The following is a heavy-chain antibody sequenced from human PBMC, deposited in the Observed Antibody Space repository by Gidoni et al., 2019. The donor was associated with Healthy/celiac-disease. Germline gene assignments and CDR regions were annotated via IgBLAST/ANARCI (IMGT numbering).Heavy chain of an antibody. CDR1: GFSFDDYA. CDR2: LSWNSGSI. CDR3: AKSVGGVVVAASFDY. V-gene: IGHV3-9*01. Sequence: EVQLVESGGGLVQPGRSLRLSCAASGFSFDDYAMHWVRQAPGKGLEWVSGLSWNSGSIGYADSVKGRFTISRDNAKNSLYLQMNSLRAEDTALYYCAKSVGGVVVAASFDYWGQGTLVTVSS. D-gene: IGHD2-15*01. J-gene: IGHJ4*02.